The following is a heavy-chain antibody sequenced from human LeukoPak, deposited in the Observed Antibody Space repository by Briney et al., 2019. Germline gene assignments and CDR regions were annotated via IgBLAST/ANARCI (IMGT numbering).Heavy chain of an antibody. J-gene: IGHJ3*02. CDR3: ARVKISSGWRYDAFDI. CDR1: GFTFSSYE. D-gene: IGHD6-19*01. Sequence: GGSLRLSCAASGFTFSSYEMNWVRQAPGKGLEWVSYISSSGSTIYYADSVKGRFTISRDNAKNSLYLQMNSLRAEDTAVYYCARVKISSGWRYDAFDIWGQGTMVTVSS. CDR2: ISSSGSTI. V-gene: IGHV3-48*03.